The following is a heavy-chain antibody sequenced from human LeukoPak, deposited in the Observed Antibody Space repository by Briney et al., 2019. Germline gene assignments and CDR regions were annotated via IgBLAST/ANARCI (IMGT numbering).Heavy chain of an antibody. J-gene: IGHJ4*02. Sequence: SGGSLRLSCADSGVTFRSYSMNWVRQAPGKGLEWVSAIAAAGGDTYYADSVKGRFTISRDNSKNTLYLQMNNLRVEDTAVYYCAKGSSDSRPYYFDYWGQGTLVTVSS. CDR2: IAAAGGDT. CDR1: GVTFRSYS. CDR3: AKGSSDSRPYYFDY. V-gene: IGHV3-23*01. D-gene: IGHD3-22*01.